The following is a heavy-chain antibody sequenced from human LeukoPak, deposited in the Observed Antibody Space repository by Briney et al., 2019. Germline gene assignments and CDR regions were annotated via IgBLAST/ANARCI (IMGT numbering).Heavy chain of an antibody. CDR2: ISGSGFTI. J-gene: IGHJ6*03. D-gene: IGHD2-15*01. Sequence: GGSLRLSCAVSGFTLSNYSMNWVRQAPGKELEWISYISGSGFTIHYADSVKGRFTISRDNAKNSLYLQMNSLRAEDTAVYYCARGLEIYCSGGSCYPPYYYYYMDVWGKGTTVTISS. V-gene: IGHV3-48*01. CDR1: GFTLSNYS. CDR3: ARGLEIYCSGGSCYPPYYYYYMDV.